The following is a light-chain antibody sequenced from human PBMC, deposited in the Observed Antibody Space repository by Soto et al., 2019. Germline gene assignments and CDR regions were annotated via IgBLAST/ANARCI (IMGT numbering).Light chain of an antibody. CDR2: DAS. Sequence: DIQMTQSPSSLSASVGDRVTITCQASQDISNYLNWYQQKPGKAPKLLIYDASNLETGVPSRFSGSGSGTDFTVTISSLQPEDIATYYCQQNYNLPPTFGQGTKLEIK. J-gene: IGKJ2*01. CDR1: QDISNY. V-gene: IGKV1-33*01. CDR3: QQNYNLPPT.